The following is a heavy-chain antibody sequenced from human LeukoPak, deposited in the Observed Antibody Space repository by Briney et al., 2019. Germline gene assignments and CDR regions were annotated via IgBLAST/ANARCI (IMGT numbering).Heavy chain of an antibody. CDR1: GYTFTSYG. Sequence: ASVKVSCKASGYTFTSYGISWVRQAPGQGLEWMGWISAYNGNTNYAQKLQARVTMTTDTSTSTAYMELRSLRSDDTAVYYCAREGMVRGVTPNYYYYYGMDVWGKGTTVTVSS. D-gene: IGHD3-10*01. J-gene: IGHJ6*04. CDR2: ISAYNGNT. V-gene: IGHV1-18*01. CDR3: AREGMVRGVTPNYYYYYGMDV.